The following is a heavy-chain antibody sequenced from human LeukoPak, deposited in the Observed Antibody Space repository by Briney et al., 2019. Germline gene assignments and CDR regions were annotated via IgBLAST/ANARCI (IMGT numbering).Heavy chain of an antibody. CDR3: AKVPLWAGGAFDI. D-gene: IGHD3-16*01. J-gene: IGHJ3*02. Sequence: GASVKLSCKASGYTFTNYDINWVRQATGQGLEWLGWMNPNSGNTGFAQKFQGRVTITRNTSISTAYMELSSLRSEDTAVYYCAKVPLWAGGAFDIWGQGTMVTVSS. CDR2: MNPNSGNT. V-gene: IGHV1-8*03. CDR1: GYTFTNYD.